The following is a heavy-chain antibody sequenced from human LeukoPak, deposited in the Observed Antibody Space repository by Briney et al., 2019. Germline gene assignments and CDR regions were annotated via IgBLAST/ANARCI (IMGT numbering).Heavy chain of an antibody. CDR1: GGTFSSYA. CDR3: ASNYYESSGYYPHFDY. D-gene: IGHD3-22*01. Sequence: ASVKVSCKASGGTFSSYAISWVRQAPGQGLEWMGGIIPIFGTANYAQKFQGRVTITTDESTSTAYMELSSLRSEDTAVYYCASNYYESSGYYPHFDYWGQGTLVTVSS. CDR2: IIPIFGTA. V-gene: IGHV1-69*05. J-gene: IGHJ4*02.